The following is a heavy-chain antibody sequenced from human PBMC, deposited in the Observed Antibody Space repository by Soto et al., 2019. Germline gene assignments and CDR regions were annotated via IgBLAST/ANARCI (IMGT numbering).Heavy chain of an antibody. CDR1: GFTFSSYW. Sequence: GGSLRLSCAASGFTFSSYWMSWVRQAPGKGLEWVANIKQDGSEKYYVDSVKGRFTISRDNAKNSLYLQMNSLRAEDTAVYYCEREGDIVVVPAALYYYYGMDVWGQGTTVTVSS. D-gene: IGHD2-2*01. J-gene: IGHJ6*02. CDR3: EREGDIVVVPAALYYYYGMDV. V-gene: IGHV3-7*01. CDR2: IKQDGSEK.